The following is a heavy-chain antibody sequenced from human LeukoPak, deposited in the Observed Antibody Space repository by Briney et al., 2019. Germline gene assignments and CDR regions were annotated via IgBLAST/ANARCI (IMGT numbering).Heavy chain of an antibody. V-gene: IGHV4-61*01. J-gene: IGHJ4*02. Sequence: PSETLSLTCTVSGYSISSGYYWSWIRQPPGKGLEWIGYIYYSGSTNYNPSLKSRVTISVDTSKNQFSLKLSSVTAADTAVYYCAREMRGQMARAFDYWGQGTLVTVSS. CDR3: AREMRGQMARAFDY. D-gene: IGHD5-24*01. CDR2: IYYSGST. CDR1: GYSISSGYY.